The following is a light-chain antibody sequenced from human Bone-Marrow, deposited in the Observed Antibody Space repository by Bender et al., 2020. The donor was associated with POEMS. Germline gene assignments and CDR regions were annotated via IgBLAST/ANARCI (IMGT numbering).Light chain of an antibody. J-gene: IGLJ2*01. CDR3: CSYAGSSNFVV. CDR2: EDT. CDR1: SSDVGNYNR. V-gene: IGLV2-23*01. Sequence: QSALTQPASVSGSPGQSITISCAGTSSDVGNYNRVSWYQQHPAKAPKCMIYEDTKRPSGVSNRFSGSKSGNTASLTISGLQPEDEAEYYCCSYAGSSNFVVFGGGTKLTVL.